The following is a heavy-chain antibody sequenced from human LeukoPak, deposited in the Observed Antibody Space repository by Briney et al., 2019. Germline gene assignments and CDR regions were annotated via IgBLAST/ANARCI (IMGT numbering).Heavy chain of an antibody. V-gene: IGHV1-69*05. D-gene: IGHD2-2*02. CDR2: IIPIFGTA. CDR3: ATTKPAAIMGWFDP. J-gene: IGHJ5*02. Sequence: SVKVSCKASGGTFSSYAISWVRQAPGQGLEWMGGIIPIFGTANYAQKFQGRVTITTGESTSTAYMELSSLRSEDTAVYYCATTKPAAIMGWFDPWGQGTLVTVSS. CDR1: GGTFSSYA.